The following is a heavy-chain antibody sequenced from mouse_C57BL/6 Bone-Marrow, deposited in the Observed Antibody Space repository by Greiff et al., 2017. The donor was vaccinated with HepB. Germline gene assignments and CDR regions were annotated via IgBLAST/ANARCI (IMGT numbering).Heavy chain of an antibody. J-gene: IGHJ1*03. CDR2: IYPRSGNT. D-gene: IGHD1-1*01. V-gene: IGHV1-81*01. CDR1: GYTFTSYG. CDR3: ARHTVVAGDWYFDV. Sequence: VKLVESGAELARPGASVKLSCKASGYTFTSYGISWVKQRTGQGLEWIGEIYPRSGNTYYNEKFKGKATLTADKSSSTAYMELRSLTSEDSAVYFCARHTVVAGDWYFDVWGTGTTVTVSS.